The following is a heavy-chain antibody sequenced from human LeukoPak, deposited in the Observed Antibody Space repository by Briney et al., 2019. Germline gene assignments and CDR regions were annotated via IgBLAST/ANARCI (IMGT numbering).Heavy chain of an antibody. Sequence: PSETLSLTCAVYGGSFSGYYWSWIRQPPGKGLEWIGEINHSGSTNYNPSLKSRVTISVDTSKNQFSLKLSSVTAADTAVYYCARARHHCSSTSCYSLPDDYRGQGTLVTVSS. CDR1: GGSFSGYY. CDR2: INHSGST. CDR3: ARARHHCSSTSCYSLPDDY. J-gene: IGHJ4*02. V-gene: IGHV4-34*01. D-gene: IGHD2-2*01.